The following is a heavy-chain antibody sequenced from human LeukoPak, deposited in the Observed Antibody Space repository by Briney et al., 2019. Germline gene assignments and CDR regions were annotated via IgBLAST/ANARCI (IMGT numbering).Heavy chain of an antibody. D-gene: IGHD6-13*01. V-gene: IGHV4-61*01. CDR3: ARGVVAAAGRTFDF. CDR2: IYNSGST. CDR1: GYSISSGYY. J-gene: IGHJ4*02. Sequence: SETLSLTCTVSGYSISSGYYWGWIRQPPGKGLEWIGYIYNSGSTSYNPSLRSRVTISLDTPKNQFSLKLSSVTAADTAIYYCARGVVAAAGRTFDFWGQGTLVTVSS.